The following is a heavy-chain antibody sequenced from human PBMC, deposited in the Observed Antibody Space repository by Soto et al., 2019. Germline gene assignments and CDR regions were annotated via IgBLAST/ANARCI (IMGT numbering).Heavy chain of an antibody. Sequence: EVQLVGSGGGLVQPWGSLSLSCAASGFTFSTYSMNWVRQAPGKGLEWVSYMSSRSLTIYYTDSVKGRFTISRDNAKNSLYLQMNSLRDEDTAVYYCARGGSSSDNGMDVWGQGTTVTVSS. V-gene: IGHV3-48*02. J-gene: IGHJ6*02. CDR1: GFTFSTYS. CDR2: MSSRSLTI. CDR3: ARGGSSSDNGMDV. D-gene: IGHD6-6*01.